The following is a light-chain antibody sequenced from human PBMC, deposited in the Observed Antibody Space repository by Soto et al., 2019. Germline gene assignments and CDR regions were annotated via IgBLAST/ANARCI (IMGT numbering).Light chain of an antibody. Sequence: QSVLTQPASVSGSPGQSITISCTGTSSNIGRYNVVSWYQQHPGKAPKLMLYEGSKRPSGVSNRFSGSKSGNTASLPISGLQAEDEADYYCCPYAGSSTHAVFGGGTQLTVL. CDR3: CPYAGSSTHAV. J-gene: IGLJ7*01. V-gene: IGLV2-23*01. CDR1: SSNIGRYNV. CDR2: EGS.